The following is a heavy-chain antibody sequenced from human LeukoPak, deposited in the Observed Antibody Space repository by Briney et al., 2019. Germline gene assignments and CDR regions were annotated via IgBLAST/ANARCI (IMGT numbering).Heavy chain of an antibody. J-gene: IGHJ6*02. CDR2: INPTGGST. Sequence: ASVKVSCKASGYTFTGYYMHWVRQAPGQGLEWMGIINPTGGSTNYAQKFQGRVTMTRDTSTSTVYMDLSSLRSEDTAVYYCARDLSTVGGDYYVLDVWGQGTTVTVSS. CDR1: GYTFTGYY. CDR3: ARDLSTVGGDYYVLDV. V-gene: IGHV1-46*01. D-gene: IGHD4-23*01.